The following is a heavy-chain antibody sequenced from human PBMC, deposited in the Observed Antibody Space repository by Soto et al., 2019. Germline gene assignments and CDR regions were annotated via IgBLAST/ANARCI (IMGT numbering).Heavy chain of an antibody. V-gene: IGHV1-69*13. CDR2: IIPIFGTA. CDR1: GGTFSSYA. J-gene: IGHJ6*02. CDR3: ARVGVIAVAGMGLNYYYYGMDV. Sequence: SVKISSRASGGTFSSYAISWGRHDPGEGLEWMGGIIPIFGTANYAQKFQGRVTITADDSTSTAYMELSSLRSEGTAVYYCARVGVIAVAGMGLNYYYYGMDVWGQGTTVTVSS. D-gene: IGHD6-19*01.